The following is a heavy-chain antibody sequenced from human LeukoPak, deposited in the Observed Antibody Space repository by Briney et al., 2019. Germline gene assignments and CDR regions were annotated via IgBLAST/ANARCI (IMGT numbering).Heavy chain of an antibody. CDR1: GGSFSGHY. Sequence: ETLSLTCAVYGGSFSGHYWSWIRQPPGKGLEWIGEINHSGSTNYNPSLKSRVTISVDTSKNQFSLKLSSVTAADTAVYYCARGRGFFNSGFYFDYWGQGTLVTVSS. CDR3: ARGRGFFNSGFYFDY. D-gene: IGHD3-22*01. CDR2: INHSGST. V-gene: IGHV4-34*01. J-gene: IGHJ4*02.